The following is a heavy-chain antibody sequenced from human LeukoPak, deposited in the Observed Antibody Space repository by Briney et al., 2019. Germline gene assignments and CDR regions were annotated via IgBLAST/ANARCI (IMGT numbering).Heavy chain of an antibody. V-gene: IGHV3-53*01. CDR2: IYSGGST. CDR3: ARAPPEGHPWEAQFDY. CDR1: GFTVSSNY. D-gene: IGHD1-26*01. Sequence: PGGSLRLSCAASGFTVSSNYMSWVRQAPGKGLEWVSVIYSGGSTYYADSVKGRFTISRDNSKNTLYLQMDSLRAEDTAVYYCARAPPEGHPWEAQFDYWGQGTLVTVSS. J-gene: IGHJ4*02.